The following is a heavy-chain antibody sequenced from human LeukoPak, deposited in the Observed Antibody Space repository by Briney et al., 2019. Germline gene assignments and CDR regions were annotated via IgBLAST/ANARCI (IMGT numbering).Heavy chain of an antibody. Sequence: GGSLRLSCAASGFTISSYAMSWVRQAPGKGLEWVSAISGSGGSTYYADSVKGRFTISRGNSKNTLYLQMNSLRAEDTAVYYCAKVTSIAVFDYWGQGTLVTVSS. CDR3: AKVTSIAVFDY. CDR1: GFTISSYA. D-gene: IGHD6-19*01. CDR2: ISGSGGST. V-gene: IGHV3-23*01. J-gene: IGHJ4*02.